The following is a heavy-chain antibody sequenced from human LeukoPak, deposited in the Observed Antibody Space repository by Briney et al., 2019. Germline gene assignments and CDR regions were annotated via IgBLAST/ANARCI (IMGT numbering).Heavy chain of an antibody. CDR1: GYTFISYG. D-gene: IGHD6-13*01. Sequence: ASVKVSCKTSGYTFISYGISCVRQAPGHGLEWMVGIIPIFGTANYAQKFQRRVTITADKSTSTAYMELSSLRSEDTAVYYCATSMEAGTGYYYYYMDVWGKGTTVTVSS. CDR3: ATSMEAGTGYYYYYMDV. J-gene: IGHJ6*03. CDR2: IIPIFGTA. V-gene: IGHV1-69*06.